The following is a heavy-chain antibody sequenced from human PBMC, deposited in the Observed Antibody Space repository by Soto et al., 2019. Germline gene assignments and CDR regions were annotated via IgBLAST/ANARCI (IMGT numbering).Heavy chain of an antibody. D-gene: IGHD1-26*01. Sequence: QVQLVQSGAEVKKPGSSVKVSCKASGGTFSSFTISWVRQAPGQGLEWMGGIIPIYGTAHYAQKLQGRVTITADASTWTAYMEMSSLRSEDTAVYYCAKDRRADWESYYYYAMDVWGQGTTVTVSS. CDR2: IIPIYGTA. J-gene: IGHJ6*02. CDR1: GGTFSSFT. V-gene: IGHV1-69*01. CDR3: AKDRRADWESYYYYAMDV.